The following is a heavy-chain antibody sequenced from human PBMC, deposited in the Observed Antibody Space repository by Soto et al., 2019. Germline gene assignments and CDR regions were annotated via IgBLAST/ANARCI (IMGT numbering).Heavy chain of an antibody. V-gene: IGHV3-21*01. CDR1: GFTFSSYS. D-gene: IGHD3-9*01. CDR2: ISSSSSYI. Sequence: GGSLRLSCAASGFTFSSYSMNWVRQAPGKGLEWVSSISSSSSYIYYADSVEGRFTISRDNAKNSLCLQMNSLRAEDTAVYYCARDMELRYTYGMDVWGQGTTVTVSS. CDR3: ARDMELRYTYGMDV. J-gene: IGHJ6*02.